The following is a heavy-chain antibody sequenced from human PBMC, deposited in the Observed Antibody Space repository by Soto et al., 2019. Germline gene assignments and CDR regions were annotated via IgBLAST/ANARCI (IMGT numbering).Heavy chain of an antibody. D-gene: IGHD3-3*01. CDR3: ARDDYDFWSGYYVGYYYGMDV. V-gene: IGHV3-21*01. Sequence: PGGSLRLPCAASGFTFSSYSMNWVRQAPGTGLEWVSSISSSSSYIYYAVSVKGRFTISRDHAKNSLYLQMNSLRAEDTAVYYCARDDYDFWSGYYVGYYYGMDVWGQGTTVTVSS. J-gene: IGHJ6*02. CDR2: ISSSSSYI. CDR1: GFTFSSYS.